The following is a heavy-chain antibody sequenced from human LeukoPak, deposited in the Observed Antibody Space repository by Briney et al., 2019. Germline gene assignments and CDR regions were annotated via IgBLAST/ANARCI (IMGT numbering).Heavy chain of an antibody. CDR3: ARADITMVRGVINRDAFDI. Sequence: PSETLSLTCTVSGGSISSYHWSWIRQPPGKGLEWIGYIYYSGSTNYNPSLKSRVTISVDTSKNQFSLKLSSVTAADTAVYYCARADITMVRGVINRDAFDIWGQGTMVTVSS. CDR1: GGSISSYH. CDR2: IYYSGST. D-gene: IGHD3-10*01. J-gene: IGHJ3*02. V-gene: IGHV4-59*01.